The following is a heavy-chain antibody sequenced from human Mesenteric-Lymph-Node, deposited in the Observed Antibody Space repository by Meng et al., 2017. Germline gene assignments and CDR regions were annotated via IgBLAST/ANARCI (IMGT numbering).Heavy chain of an antibody. CDR3: ASTGHRQPQSAFDI. V-gene: IGHV1-18*01. CDR2: ISAYNGNT. CDR1: GYTFTSYG. Sequence: ASVKVSCKASGYTFTSYGISWVRQAPGQGLEWMGWISAYNGNTNYAQKLQGRVTMTTDTSTSTAYMELRSLRSDDTAVYYCASTGHRQPQSAFDIWGQGTMVTVSS. J-gene: IGHJ3*02. D-gene: IGHD2-21*01.